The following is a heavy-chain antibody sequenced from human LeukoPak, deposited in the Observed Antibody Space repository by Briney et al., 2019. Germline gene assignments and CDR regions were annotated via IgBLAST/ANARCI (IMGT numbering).Heavy chain of an antibody. CDR2: IYPGDSDT. CDR3: ARAVEMATMHDAFDI. D-gene: IGHD5-24*01. J-gene: IGHJ3*02. V-gene: IGHV5-51*01. CDR1: GYSFTSYW. Sequence: GESLKISCKGSGYSFTSYWIGWVRLMPGKGLEWMGIIYPGDSDTRYSPSFQGQVTISADKSISTAYLQWSSLKASDTAMYYCARAVEMATMHDAFDIWGQGTMVTVSS.